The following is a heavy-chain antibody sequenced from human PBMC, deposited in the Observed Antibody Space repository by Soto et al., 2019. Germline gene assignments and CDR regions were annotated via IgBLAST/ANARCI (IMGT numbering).Heavy chain of an antibody. CDR3: ARLLLTDPYYYYMDV. J-gene: IGHJ6*03. Sequence: ASVKVSCKASGYTFTSYGVSWVRQAPGQGLEWMGWISAYNGNTNYAQKLQGRVTMTTDTSTSTAYMELRSLRPDDTAVYYCARLLLTDPYYYYMDVWGKGTTVTVSS. CDR1: GYTFTSYG. D-gene: IGHD2-21*02. CDR2: ISAYNGNT. V-gene: IGHV1-18*01.